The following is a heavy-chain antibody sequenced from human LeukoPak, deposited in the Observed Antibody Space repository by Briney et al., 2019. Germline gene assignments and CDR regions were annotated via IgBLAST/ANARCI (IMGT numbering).Heavy chain of an antibody. CDR2: IKQDGSEK. D-gene: IGHD3-10*01. CDR3: ASFYGSGSYYPYFDY. CDR1: GFTFSSYW. J-gene: IGHJ4*02. V-gene: IGHV3-7*03. Sequence: GGSLRLSCAASGFTFSSYWMSWVRQAPGKGREWVANIKQDGSEKYYVDSVKGRFTISRDNAKNSLYLQMNSLRAEDTAVYYCASFYGSGSYYPYFDYWGQGTLVTVSS.